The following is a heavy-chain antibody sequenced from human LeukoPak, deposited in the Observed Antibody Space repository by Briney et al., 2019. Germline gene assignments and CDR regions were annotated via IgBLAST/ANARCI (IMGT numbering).Heavy chain of an antibody. CDR1: GYTFTGYY. V-gene: IGHV1-2*02. Sequence: ASVKVSCKASGYTFTGYYMHWVRQAPGQGLEWMGWINPNSGGTNYAQKLQGRVTMTTDTSTSTAYMELRSLRSDDTAVYYCARAGDYDILTGYSYYFDYWGQGTLVTVSS. CDR2: INPNSGGT. J-gene: IGHJ4*02. CDR3: ARAGDYDILTGYSYYFDY. D-gene: IGHD3-9*01.